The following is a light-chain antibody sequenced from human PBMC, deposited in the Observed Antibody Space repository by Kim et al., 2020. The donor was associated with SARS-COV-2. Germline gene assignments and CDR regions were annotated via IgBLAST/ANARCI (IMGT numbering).Light chain of an antibody. CDR3: TSYTSTISWV. Sequence: GQSITISCTGTSSDVGGYNFVSWYQQHPGKAPKLMIYVVTKRPSGVSNRFSGSKSGNTASLTISGLQAEDEADYYCTSYTSTISWVFGGGTQLTVL. V-gene: IGLV2-14*04. CDR1: SSDVGGYNF. J-gene: IGLJ3*02. CDR2: VVT.